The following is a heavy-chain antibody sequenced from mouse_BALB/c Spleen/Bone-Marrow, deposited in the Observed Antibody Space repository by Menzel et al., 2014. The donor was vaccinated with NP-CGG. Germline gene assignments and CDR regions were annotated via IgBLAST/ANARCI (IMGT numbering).Heavy chain of an antibody. CDR3: ARGIGYDAWFVY. V-gene: IGHV5-17*02. J-gene: IGHJ3*01. CDR2: ISSGSSTI. D-gene: IGHD2-2*01. Sequence: EVKLVESGGGLVQPGGSRKLSCAASGFTFSSIGMHWVRQAPEKGLEWVAYISSGSSTIYYAATVKGRFTISRDNPKNTLFLQMTSLRSEDTAVYYCARGIGYDAWFVYWGQGTLVTVSA. CDR1: GFTFSSIG.